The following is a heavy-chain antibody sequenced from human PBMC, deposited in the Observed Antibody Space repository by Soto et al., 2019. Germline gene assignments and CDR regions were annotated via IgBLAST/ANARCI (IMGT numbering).Heavy chain of an antibody. J-gene: IGHJ6*02. D-gene: IGHD6-25*01. CDR3: ARDRRPTSCYGMDV. CDR2: ISYDGSNK. CDR1: GFTFSSYG. V-gene: IGHV3-30*03. Sequence: QVQLVESGGGVVQPGRSLRLSCAASGFTFSSYGMHWVRQAPGKGLEWVAVISYDGSNKYYADSVKGRFTISRDNSKNTLYLQMNRLRTEVTAVYYCARDRRPTSCYGMDVWGHGNRVNVSS.